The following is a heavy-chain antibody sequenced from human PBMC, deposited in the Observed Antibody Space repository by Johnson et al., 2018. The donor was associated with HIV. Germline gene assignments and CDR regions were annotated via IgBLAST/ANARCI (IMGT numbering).Heavy chain of an antibody. D-gene: IGHD6-13*01. CDR2: IYSGGTI. CDR1: GFTFIDYY. J-gene: IGHJ3*02. CDR3: ATSGDKYSGNGGDAFDI. Sequence: VQLVESGGGLVQPGGSLRLSCAGSGFTFIDYYMSWIRQAPGKGLEWVSVIYSGGTIYYADSVKGRFTIFRDNAKNSLYLQLNSLRAEDTAVEYWATSGDKYSGNGGDAFDIWGQGTMVTVSS. V-gene: IGHV3-69-1*01.